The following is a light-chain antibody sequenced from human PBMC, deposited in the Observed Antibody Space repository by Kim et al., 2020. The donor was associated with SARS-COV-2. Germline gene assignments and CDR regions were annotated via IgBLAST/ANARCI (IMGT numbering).Light chain of an antibody. J-gene: IGLJ1*01. CDR1: NIGSKS. CDR2: YDS. CDR3: AEWDSSSDHYV. Sequence: SYELTQPPSVSVAPGKTARITCGGNNIGSKSVHWYQQKPGQTPVLVIYYDSDRPSGIPERFSGSNSGNTATLTISRVEAGDEADYYCAEWDSSSDHYVFG. V-gene: IGLV3-21*04.